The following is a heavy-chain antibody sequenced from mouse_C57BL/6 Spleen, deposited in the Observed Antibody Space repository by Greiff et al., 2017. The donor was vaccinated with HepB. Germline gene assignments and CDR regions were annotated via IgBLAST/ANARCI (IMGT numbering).Heavy chain of an antibody. Sequence: EVKLVESGEGLVKPGASLKLSCAASGFTFTSYAMSWVRQTPEKGLEWVAYISSGGDYIYYADNVKGRFTISRDNARTTLYLHMSSLKSEDTAVYYCTREGAVFAIDYWGQGTSVTVSS. CDR1: GFTFTSYA. J-gene: IGHJ4*01. V-gene: IGHV5-9-1*02. CDR3: TREGAVFAIDY. CDR2: ISSGGDYI.